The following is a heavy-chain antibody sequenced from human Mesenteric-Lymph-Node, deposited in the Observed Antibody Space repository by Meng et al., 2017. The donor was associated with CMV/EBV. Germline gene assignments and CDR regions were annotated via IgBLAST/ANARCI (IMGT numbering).Heavy chain of an antibody. Sequence: RYSMNGVRQATGKGMECVGSMRGYGKRTIDAEYGKGRFTRDRDKSKNMVDLQMNSLRAEDTDIYYCAKDLKLCHACYLSSLDYWGQGTLVTVSS. CDR2: MRGYGKRT. CDR1: RYS. V-gene: IGHV3-23*01. D-gene: IGHD2-21*01. J-gene: IGHJ4*02. CDR3: AKDLKLCHACYLSSLDY.